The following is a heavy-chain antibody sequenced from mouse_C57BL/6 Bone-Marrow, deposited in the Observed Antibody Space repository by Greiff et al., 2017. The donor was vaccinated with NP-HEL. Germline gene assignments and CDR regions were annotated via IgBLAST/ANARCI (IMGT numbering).Heavy chain of an antibody. CDR2: IDPNSGGT. CDR3: AGYYYGSRGWYFDV. CDR1: GYTFTSYW. V-gene: IGHV1-72*01. J-gene: IGHJ1*03. Sequence: QVQLQQPGADLVKPGASVKLSCKASGYTFTSYWMHWVKQRPGRGLEWIGRIDPNSGGTKFNEKFKTKATLTVDTPSSTAYMQLSSLTSEDSAVYYCAGYYYGSRGWYFDVWGTGTTVTVSS. D-gene: IGHD1-1*01.